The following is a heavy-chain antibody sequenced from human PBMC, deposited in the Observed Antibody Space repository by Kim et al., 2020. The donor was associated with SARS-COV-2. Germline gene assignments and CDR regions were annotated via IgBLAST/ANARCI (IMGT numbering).Heavy chain of an antibody. J-gene: IGHJ4*02. CDR1: GYTFTSHY. Sequence: ASVKVSCKASGYTFTSHYVVWLRQAPGQGLEWMALINTSGGRTTYAQKFQGRVTVTTDTSTSTVYMNLGSLRSEDTAVYXWXRVLSLVVWDHWGQGTLVTVSA. CDR3: XRVLSLVVWDH. V-gene: IGHV1-46*01. D-gene: IGHD2-15*01. CDR2: INTSGGRT.